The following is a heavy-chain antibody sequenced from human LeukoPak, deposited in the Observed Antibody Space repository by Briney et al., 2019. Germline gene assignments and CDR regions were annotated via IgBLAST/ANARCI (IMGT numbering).Heavy chain of an antibody. Sequence: GGSLRLSCAASGFTFTSYTMNWVRQAPGKGLEWVASISSSTTYIYYADSMRGRFTISRDNAKYSLYLQMNSLRAEDTAVYYCARIRDSGGYPSYFGMDVWGQGTTVTVSS. CDR2: ISSSTTYI. V-gene: IGHV3-21*01. J-gene: IGHJ6*02. D-gene: IGHD3-22*01. CDR1: GFTFTSYT. CDR3: ARIRDSGGYPSYFGMDV.